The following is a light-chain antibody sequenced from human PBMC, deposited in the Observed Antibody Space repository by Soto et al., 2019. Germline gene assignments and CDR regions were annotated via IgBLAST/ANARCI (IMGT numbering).Light chain of an antibody. CDR1: QSVSSSY. Sequence: EIVLTQSPGTLSLSPGERATLSCRASQSVSSSYLAWYQQKPGQAPRLLIYGTSSRATAIPDRFSGSGSGTDLTLNISRLEPEDFAVYYCQQYGRTFGQGTKVEIK. V-gene: IGKV3-20*01. J-gene: IGKJ1*01. CDR2: GTS. CDR3: QQYGRT.